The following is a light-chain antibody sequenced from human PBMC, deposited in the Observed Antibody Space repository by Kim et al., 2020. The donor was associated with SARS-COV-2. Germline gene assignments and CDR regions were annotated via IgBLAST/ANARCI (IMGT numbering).Light chain of an antibody. Sequence: SYVLTQPPSVSVAPGMTATVSCEGNNIAYKRVHWYQQKPGQAPVLVVYDNSDRPSGIPDRFSRSNAGSTATLTISRVEAGDEADYYCQVWDTSSDHVVFGGGTQLTVL. CDR1: NIAYKR. CDR3: QVWDTSSDHVV. V-gene: IGLV3-21*03. CDR2: DNS. J-gene: IGLJ2*01.